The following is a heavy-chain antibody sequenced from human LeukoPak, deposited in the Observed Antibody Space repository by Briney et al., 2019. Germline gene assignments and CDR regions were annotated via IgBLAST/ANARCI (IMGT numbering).Heavy chain of an antibody. D-gene: IGHD2-8*01. J-gene: IGHJ4*02. Sequence: SETVSLTCAVSGYSISSGYYWGWIRQPPRKGLEWIGSTYHSGSTYYNPSLKNRVTISVDTSKNQFSLKLSSVTAADTAVYYCARAPIVLMVYSSPNYFDCWGQGTLVTVSS. CDR1: GYSISSGYY. V-gene: IGHV4-38-2*01. CDR2: TYHSGST. CDR3: ARAPIVLMVYSSPNYFDC.